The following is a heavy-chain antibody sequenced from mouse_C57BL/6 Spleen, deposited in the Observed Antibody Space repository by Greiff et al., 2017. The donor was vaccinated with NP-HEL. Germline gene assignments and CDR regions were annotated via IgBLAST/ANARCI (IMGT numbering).Heavy chain of an antibody. CDR1: GFTFSDYG. CDR3: ARGANWDHYGYFDD. Sequence: EVQRVESGGGLVKPGGSLKLSCAASGFTFSDYGMHWVRQAPEKGLEWVAYISSGSSTIYYADTVKGRSTISRDNAKNTLFLQMTSLRSEDTAVYYCARGANWDHYGYFDDWGTGTTVTVSS. V-gene: IGHV5-17*01. J-gene: IGHJ1*03. CDR2: ISSGSSTI. D-gene: IGHD4-1*01.